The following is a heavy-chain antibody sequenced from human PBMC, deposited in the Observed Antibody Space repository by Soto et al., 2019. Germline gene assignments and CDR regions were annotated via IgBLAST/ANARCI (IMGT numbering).Heavy chain of an antibody. J-gene: IGHJ5*02. Sequence: EVQLLESGGGLVQPGGSLRLSCAASGFIFSTYAMSWVRQAPGKGLEWVSGITSSGSSTYYADSVKGRFTISRDNSENTLYLHMNSLRAEDTAIYYCAKDSSSYSTAWFDPWGQGTLVTVSS. V-gene: IGHV3-23*01. D-gene: IGHD6-6*01. CDR1: GFIFSTYA. CDR3: AKDSSSYSTAWFDP. CDR2: ITSSGSST.